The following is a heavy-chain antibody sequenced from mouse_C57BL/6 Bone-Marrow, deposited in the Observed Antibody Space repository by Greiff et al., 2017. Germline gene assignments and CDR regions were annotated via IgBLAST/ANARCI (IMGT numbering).Heavy chain of an antibody. V-gene: IGHV1-55*01. CDR2: IYPGSGST. J-gene: IGHJ4*01. CDR3: ARFRQLRPDYYAMDY. CDR1: GYTFTSYW. D-gene: IGHD3-2*02. Sequence: QVQLQQPGAELVKPGASVKMSCKASGYTFTSYWITWVKQRPGQGLEWIGDIYPGSGSTNYNEKFKSKATLTVDTSSSTAYMQLSSLTSEDSAVYYCARFRQLRPDYYAMDYWGQGTSVTVSS.